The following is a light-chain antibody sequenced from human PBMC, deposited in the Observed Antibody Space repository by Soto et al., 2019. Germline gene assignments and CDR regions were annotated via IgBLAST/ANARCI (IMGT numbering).Light chain of an antibody. J-gene: IGLJ3*02. CDR1: TGAVTSSHY. CDR2: DTS. CDR3: SLSYSGTSWV. V-gene: IGLV7-46*01. Sequence: QAVVTQEPSLTVSPGGTVTLTCGSTTGAVTSSHYPYWFQQKPGQAPRTLIYDTSNKHSWTPARFSGSLLGGKAALTLAGAQTDDEADYYCSLSYSGTSWVFGGGTQLTVL.